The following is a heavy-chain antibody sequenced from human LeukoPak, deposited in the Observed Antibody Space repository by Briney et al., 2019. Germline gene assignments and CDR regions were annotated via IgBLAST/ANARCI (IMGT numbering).Heavy chain of an antibody. CDR2: IYYSGST. V-gene: IGHV4-31*03. D-gene: IGHD3-22*01. Sequence: SETLSLTCTVSGGSISTGGYYWSWIRQHPGKGLEWIGNIYYSGSTYYSPSLKSRVTMSVDTSKNQFSLTLISVTAADTAVYFCARAAPNYYDSSGSLRNPYFDYWGQGTLVTVSS. CDR3: ARAAPNYYDSSGSLRNPYFDY. CDR1: GGSISTGGYY. J-gene: IGHJ4*02.